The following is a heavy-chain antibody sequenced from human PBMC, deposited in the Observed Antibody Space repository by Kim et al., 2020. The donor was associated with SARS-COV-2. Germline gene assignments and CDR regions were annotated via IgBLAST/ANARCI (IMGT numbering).Heavy chain of an antibody. Sequence: GGSLRLSCAASGFTFSSYSMNWVRQAPGKGLEWVSSISSSSSYIYYADSVKGRFTISRDNAKNSLYLQMNSLRAEDTAVYYCARDAGVLWFGENWFDPWGQGTLVTVSS. V-gene: IGHV3-21*01. CDR1: GFTFSSYS. CDR3: ARDAGVLWFGENWFDP. D-gene: IGHD3-10*01. CDR2: ISSSSSYI. J-gene: IGHJ5*02.